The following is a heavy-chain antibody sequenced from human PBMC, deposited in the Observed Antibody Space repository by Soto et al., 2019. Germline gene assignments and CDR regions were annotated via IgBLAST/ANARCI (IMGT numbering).Heavy chain of an antibody. CDR2: ISGSGGST. CDR3: AKETHRSGYYTGNWFDP. V-gene: IGHV3-23*01. Sequence: PGGALRLSCAASGFTFSSYAMSWVRQAPGKGLEWVSAISGSGGSTYYADSVKGRFTISRDNSKNTLYLQMNSLRAEDTAVYYCAKETHRSGYYTGNWFDPWGQGTLVTVSS. CDR1: GFTFSSYA. J-gene: IGHJ5*02. D-gene: IGHD3-3*01.